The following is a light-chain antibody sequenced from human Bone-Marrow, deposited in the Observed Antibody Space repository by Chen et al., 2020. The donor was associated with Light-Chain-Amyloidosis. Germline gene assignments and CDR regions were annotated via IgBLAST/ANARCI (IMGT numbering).Light chain of an antibody. J-gene: IGLJ2*01. CDR3: SSYTSSSTLGVV. CDR1: SSDVGGYNY. Sequence: QSPLTQPASVSGPPGQSITISSTGTSSDVGGYNYVSWYQQHPGKAPKLMIYDVSNRPSGVSNRFSGSKSGNTASLTISGLQAEDEADYYCSSYTSSSTLGVVFGGGTKLTVL. CDR2: DVS. V-gene: IGLV2-14*01.